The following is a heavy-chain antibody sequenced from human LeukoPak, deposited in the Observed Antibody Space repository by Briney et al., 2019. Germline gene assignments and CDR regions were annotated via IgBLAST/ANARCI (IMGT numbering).Heavy chain of an antibody. Sequence: GRSLRLSCAASGFTFDDYAMHWVRQAPGKGLEWVSGISWNSGSIGYADSVKGRFTISRDNAKNCLYLQMNSLRAEDTALYYCAKANYDSSGNDYWGQGTLVTVSS. V-gene: IGHV3-9*01. D-gene: IGHD3-22*01. CDR2: ISWNSGSI. CDR1: GFTFDDYA. CDR3: AKANYDSSGNDY. J-gene: IGHJ4*02.